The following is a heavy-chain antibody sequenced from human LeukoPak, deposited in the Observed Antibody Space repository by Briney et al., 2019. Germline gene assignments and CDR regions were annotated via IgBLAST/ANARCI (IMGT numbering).Heavy chain of an antibody. Sequence: PGRSLRLSCAASGFTFRSYGMHSVRQAPGKGLEWVAVIWYDGSNKYYADSVKGRFTISRDNSKNTLYLQMNSLRAEDTAVYYCAKDPNGSWSFDYWGQGTLVTVSS. CDR2: IWYDGSNK. V-gene: IGHV3-33*06. J-gene: IGHJ4*02. D-gene: IGHD1-26*01. CDR1: GFTFRSYG. CDR3: AKDPNGSWSFDY.